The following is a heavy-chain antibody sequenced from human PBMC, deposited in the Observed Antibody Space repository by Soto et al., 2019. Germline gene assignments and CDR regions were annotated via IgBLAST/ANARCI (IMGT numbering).Heavy chain of an antibody. D-gene: IGHD6-19*01. V-gene: IGHV3-48*02. CDR1: GFTFSSYS. CDR3: ARAVAGTL. Sequence: PGEFRRLSCGATGFTFSSYSMNWVRQAPGKGLEWVSYISSSSSTIYYADSVKGRFTISRDNAKNSLYLQMNSLRDEDTAVYSCARAVAGTLWGQGTLVAVSA. J-gene: IGHJ4*02. CDR2: ISSSSSTI.